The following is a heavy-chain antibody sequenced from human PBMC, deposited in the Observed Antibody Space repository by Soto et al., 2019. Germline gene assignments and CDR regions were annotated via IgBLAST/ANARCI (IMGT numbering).Heavy chain of an antibody. CDR3: ARSRWYYDSSGSRLDY. V-gene: IGHV3-48*01. Sequence: EVQLVESGGGLVQPGGSLRLSCAASGFTFSSYSMHWVRQAPGKGLEWVSYISSSSRTIYYADSVKGRFTISSENAKNSLYLQMSSLRGEDTAGYYFARSRWYYDSSGSRLDYWGQGTLVTVSS. J-gene: IGHJ4*02. D-gene: IGHD3-22*01. CDR1: GFTFSSYS. CDR2: ISSSSRTI.